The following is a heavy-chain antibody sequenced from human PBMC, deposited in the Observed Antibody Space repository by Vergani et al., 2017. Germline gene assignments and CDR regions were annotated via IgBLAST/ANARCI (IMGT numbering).Heavy chain of an antibody. D-gene: IGHD2/OR15-2a*01. CDR1: GGSISSYY. J-gene: IGHJ6*03. CDR3: ARGRILERLSYYYYYMDV. CDR2: IYTSGST. Sequence: QVQLQESGPGLVKPSETLSLTCTVSGGSISSYYWSWIRQPAGKGLEWIGRIYTSGSTNYNPSLKSRVTMSVDTSKNQFSLKLSSVTAADTAVYYCARGRILERLSYYYYYMDVWGKGTTVTVSS. V-gene: IGHV4-4*07.